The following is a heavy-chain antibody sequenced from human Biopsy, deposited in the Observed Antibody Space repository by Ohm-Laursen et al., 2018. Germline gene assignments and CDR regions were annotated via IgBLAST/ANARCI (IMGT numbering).Heavy chain of an antibody. V-gene: IGHV5-51*01. CDR1: GYNFNIYW. D-gene: IGHD3-3*01. CDR2: IYPDDSDT. CDR3: ARHARGYDTRHERGDSQLGDY. J-gene: IGHJ4*02. Sequence: GESLKISCKGSGYNFNIYWIAWVRQMPGKGLEWMGLIYPDDSDTRYSPAFEGQVTISVDKYTNTAYLQWRTLQASDTAIYYCARHARGYDTRHERGDSQLGDYWGQGSLVTVSS.